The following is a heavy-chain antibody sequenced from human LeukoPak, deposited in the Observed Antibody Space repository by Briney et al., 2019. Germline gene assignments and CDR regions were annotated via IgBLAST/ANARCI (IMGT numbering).Heavy chain of an antibody. CDR1: VYNYTNHW. CDR3: ARHSDVPLDL. CDR2: IWPDDSDT. D-gene: IGHD6-6*01. V-gene: IGHV5-51*01. J-gene: IGHJ5*02. Sequence: GASLNISRATTVYNYTNHWLTWARQNPAEWLEWMGIIWPDDSDTRYSPSFQGLVTISVDKSIGTAHLQWRSLKASGTALYFCARHSDVPLDLWGQGTLVMVSS.